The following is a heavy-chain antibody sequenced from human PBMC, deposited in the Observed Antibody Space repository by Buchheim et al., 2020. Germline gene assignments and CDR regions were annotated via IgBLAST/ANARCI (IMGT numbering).Heavy chain of an antibody. CDR1: GFTFSSYW. CDR2: TNSDGSST. Sequence: EVQVVESGGGLVQPGGSLRLSCAASGFTFSSYWMHWVRQAPGKGLVWVSRTNSDGSSTTYAGSLKGRFTISRDNAKNTLYLQMNSLRADDTAVYYCARGRGAEGRGFDYWGQGTL. D-gene: IGHD1-26*01. J-gene: IGHJ4*02. V-gene: IGHV3-74*03. CDR3: ARGRGAEGRGFDY.